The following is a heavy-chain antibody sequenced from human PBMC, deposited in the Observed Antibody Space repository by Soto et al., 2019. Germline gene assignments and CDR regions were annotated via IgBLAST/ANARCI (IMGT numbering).Heavy chain of an antibody. V-gene: IGHV1-69*06. CDR1: GGTFSRYG. CDR3: ARESHDIEVVPVTVLVPFTWVDP. J-gene: IGHJ5*02. D-gene: IGHD2-2*01. Sequence: QVQLVQSGAEVKKPGASVKVSCKASGGTFSRYGISWVRQAPGQGLEWMGGLNPNFGTAICAQKLQGRVTITADKSTITAYMELSRLRSEDTAVYYCARESHDIEVVPVTVLVPFTWVDPWGQGPLVTVSS. CDR2: LNPNFGTA.